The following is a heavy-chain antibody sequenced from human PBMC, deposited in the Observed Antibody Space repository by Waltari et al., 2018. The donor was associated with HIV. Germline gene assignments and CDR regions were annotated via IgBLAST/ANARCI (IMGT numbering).Heavy chain of an antibody. V-gene: IGHV3-23*01. CDR1: GFTFSSYA. D-gene: IGHD2-2*01. Sequence: EVQLLESGGGLVQPGGSLRLSCAASGFTFSSYAMSWVRQAPGKGLEWVSAISGSGGSTYYADSVKGRFTISRDKSKNTLYLQMNSLRAEDTAVYYCAKDSTAPGAPHVQHWGQGTLVTVSS. CDR2: ISGSGGST. CDR3: AKDSTAPGAPHVQH. J-gene: IGHJ1*01.